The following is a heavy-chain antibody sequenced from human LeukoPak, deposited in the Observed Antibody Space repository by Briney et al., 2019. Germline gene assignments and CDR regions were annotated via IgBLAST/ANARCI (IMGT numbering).Heavy chain of an antibody. CDR1: GYTFTSYG. V-gene: IGHV1-18*01. CDR2: ISAYNGNT. J-gene: IGHJ4*02. D-gene: IGHD3-22*01. CDR3: ARVNYYDSSGYYHSPLDY. Sequence: GASVKVSCTASGYTFTSYGISWVRQAPGQGLEWMGWISAYNGNTNYAQKLQGRVTMTTDTSTSTAYMELRSLGSDDTAVYYCARVNYYDSSGYYHSPLDYWGQGTLVTVSS.